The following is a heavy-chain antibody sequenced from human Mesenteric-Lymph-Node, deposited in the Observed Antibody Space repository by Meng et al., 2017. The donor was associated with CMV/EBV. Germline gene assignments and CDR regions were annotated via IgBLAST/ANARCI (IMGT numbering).Heavy chain of an antibody. J-gene: IGHJ4*02. V-gene: IGHV5-51*01. CDR3: ARHGLYETMGGDDY. Sequence: SAYSFSDFWIGWVRQMPGKGLEWMGIIHPGDSDTRYSPSFQGQVTISADKSINTAYLQWSSLRASDTAIYYCARHGLYETMGGDDYWGQGTLVTVSS. CDR1: AYSFSDFW. CDR2: IHPGDSDT. D-gene: IGHD3-16*01.